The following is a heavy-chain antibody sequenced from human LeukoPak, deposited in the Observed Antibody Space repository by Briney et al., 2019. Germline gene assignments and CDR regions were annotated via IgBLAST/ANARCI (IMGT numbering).Heavy chain of an antibody. Sequence: GASVRVSCKASGYTFTGYYMHWVRQAPGQGLEWMGWINPNSGGTNYAQKFQGRVTMTRDTSISTAYMELSRLRSEDTAVYYCARDGSGSYFFPDYYYYMDVWGKGTTVTVSS. CDR3: ARDGSGSYFFPDYYYYMDV. CDR2: INPNSGGT. J-gene: IGHJ6*03. CDR1: GYTFTGYY. V-gene: IGHV1-2*02. D-gene: IGHD3-10*01.